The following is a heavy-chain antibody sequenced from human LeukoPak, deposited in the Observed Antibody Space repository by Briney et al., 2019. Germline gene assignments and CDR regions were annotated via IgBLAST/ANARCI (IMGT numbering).Heavy chain of an antibody. CDR2: ISYDGSNK. J-gene: IGHJ4*02. Sequence: GGSLRLSCAASGFTFSSYGMHWVRQAPGKGLEWVAVISYDGSNKYYADSVKGRFTISRDNSKNTLYLQMSSLRAEDTAVYYCAKDKSSGYIDYWGQGTLVTVSS. CDR3: AKDKSSGYIDY. CDR1: GFTFSSYG. V-gene: IGHV3-30*18. D-gene: IGHD3-22*01.